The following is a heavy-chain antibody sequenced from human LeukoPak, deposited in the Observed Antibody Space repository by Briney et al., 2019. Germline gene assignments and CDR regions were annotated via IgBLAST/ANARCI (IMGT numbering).Heavy chain of an antibody. CDR1: GFTFRKYW. Sequence: PGGSLRLSCTASGFTFRKYWLHWVRQAPGKGLVWVSRINPDDGSTSYADSVKGRFTISRDSAKSTLYLQMNRLRAEDTAVYYCASIRLPAAGSRQTDHWGQGTLVAVSS. J-gene: IGHJ4*02. V-gene: IGHV3-74*01. CDR2: INPDDGST. D-gene: IGHD6-13*01. CDR3: ASIRLPAAGSRQTDH.